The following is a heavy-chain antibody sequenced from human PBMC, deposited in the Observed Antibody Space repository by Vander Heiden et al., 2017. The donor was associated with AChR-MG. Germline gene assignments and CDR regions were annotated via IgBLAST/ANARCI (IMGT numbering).Heavy chain of an antibody. Sequence: EVQLVESGGGLVQPGRSLRLSCAAYGFTFDDYAMHWVRQAPGKGLEWVSGISWNSGSIGYADSVKGRFTISRDNAKNSLYLQMNSLRAEDTALYYCAKVMHLGELSWVNDAFDIWGQGTMVTVSS. J-gene: IGHJ3*02. CDR3: AKVMHLGELSWVNDAFDI. D-gene: IGHD3-16*02. CDR2: ISWNSGSI. CDR1: GFTFDDYA. V-gene: IGHV3-9*01.